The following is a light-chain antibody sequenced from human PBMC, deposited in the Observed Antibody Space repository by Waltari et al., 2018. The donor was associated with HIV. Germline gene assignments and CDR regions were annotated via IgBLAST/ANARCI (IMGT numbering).Light chain of an antibody. J-gene: IGLJ1*01. CDR2: GNN. V-gene: IGLV1-40*01. Sequence: QSVLTQPPSLSGAPGQRVTISCTGSKSNIGAGYAVHWYQQVPGTAPKLLIYGNNKWPSGVPERFSGAKSDTSASLAITGLQAEDEADYYCQSWDDSLSGYVFGTGSKVTVL. CDR1: KSNIGAGYA. CDR3: QSWDDSLSGYV.